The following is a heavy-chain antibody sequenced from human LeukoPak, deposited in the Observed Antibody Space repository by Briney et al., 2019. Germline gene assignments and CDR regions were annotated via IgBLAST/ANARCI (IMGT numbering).Heavy chain of an antibody. CDR2: IAWEDAK. V-gene: IGHV2-70*11. CDR1: GFSLRTTGVC. Sequence: QSGPALVKPTQPLTPTCTFSGFSLRTTGVCGSWIRQPPAKALESLARIAWEDAKYSSTSRRPRLTSSWDISRKQAVLAMTKMEPVDTATYYFARTKVALVGYPGDDSFDIWGERTTVTVSS. J-gene: IGHJ3*02. D-gene: IGHD1-26*01. CDR3: ARTKVALVGYPGDDSFDI.